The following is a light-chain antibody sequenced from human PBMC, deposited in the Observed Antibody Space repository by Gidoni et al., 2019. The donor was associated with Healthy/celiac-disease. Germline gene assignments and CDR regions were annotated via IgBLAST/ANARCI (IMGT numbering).Light chain of an antibody. CDR3: QQYGSSPYT. V-gene: IGKV3-20*01. CDR1: QSVSSSY. J-gene: IGKJ2*01. CDR2: GAS. Sequence: EIVLTQSPGTLSLSPGERATLPCRASQSVSSSYLAWYQQKPGQAPRLLIYGASSRATGIPDRFSGSGSGTDFTLTISRLEPEDFAGYYCQQYGSSPYTFGQXTKLEIK.